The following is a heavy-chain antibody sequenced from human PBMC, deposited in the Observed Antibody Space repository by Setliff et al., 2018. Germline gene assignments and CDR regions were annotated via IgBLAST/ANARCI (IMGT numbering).Heavy chain of an antibody. V-gene: IGHV3-23*01. CDR3: AKVNNRFWSGYYPYYYGMDV. CDR1: GFTFSSYA. J-gene: IGHJ6*02. Sequence: GSLRLSCVASGFTFSSYAMSWVRQAPGKGLEWVSAISGSGGSTYYADSVKGRFTISRDNSKNTLYLQMNSLRAEDTAVYYCAKVNNRFWSGYYPYYYGMDVWGQGTTVTVSS. CDR2: ISGSGGST. D-gene: IGHD3-3*01.